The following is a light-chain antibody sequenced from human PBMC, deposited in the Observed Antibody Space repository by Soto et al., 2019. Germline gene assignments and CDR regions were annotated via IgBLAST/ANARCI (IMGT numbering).Light chain of an antibody. V-gene: IGKV3-20*01. CDR2: GVF. J-gene: IGKJ2*01. CDR1: QNVYNNY. Sequence: VLTQSPDTMSLSPGERATLSCRTSQNVYNNYLAWYQQRPGQAPRLLIYGVFTRATGIPDRFSGSGSGTDFTLTISRLEPEDSAVYYWQHYAGSPRTFGQGTNLEIK. CDR3: QHYAGSPRT.